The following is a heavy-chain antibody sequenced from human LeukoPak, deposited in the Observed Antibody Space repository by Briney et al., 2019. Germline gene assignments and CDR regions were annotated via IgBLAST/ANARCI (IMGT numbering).Heavy chain of an antibody. CDR1: GYTFTSYY. CDR2: INPSGGST. Sequence: ASVKVSCKASGYTFTSYYMHWVRQAPGQGLEWMVIINPSGGSTSYAQKFQGRVTMTRDTSTSTVYMELSSLRSEDTAVYYCARSVLGGGYSYGYIGYWGQGTLVTVSS. J-gene: IGHJ4*02. D-gene: IGHD5-18*01. CDR3: ARSVLGGGYSYGYIGY. V-gene: IGHV1-46*01.